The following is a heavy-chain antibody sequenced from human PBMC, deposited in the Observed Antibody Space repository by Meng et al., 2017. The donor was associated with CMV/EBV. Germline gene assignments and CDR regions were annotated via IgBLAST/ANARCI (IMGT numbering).Heavy chain of an antibody. Sequence: QGQLQQWGAGLLKPSETLSLTCAVYCGSFSGYYWSWIRQPPGKGLEWIGEINHSGSTNYNPSLKSRVTISVDTSKNQFSLKLSSVTAADTAVYYCARGGGGEWELLHYFDYWGQGTLVTVSS. D-gene: IGHD1-26*01. CDR3: ARGGGGEWELLHYFDY. J-gene: IGHJ4*02. V-gene: IGHV4-34*01. CDR2: INHSGST. CDR1: CGSFSGYY.